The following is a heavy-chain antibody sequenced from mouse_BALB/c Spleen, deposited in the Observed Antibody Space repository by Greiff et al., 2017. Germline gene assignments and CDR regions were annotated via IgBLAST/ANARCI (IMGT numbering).Heavy chain of an antibody. CDR3: AKHEDYGNYYAMDY. V-gene: IGHV2-6-5*01. J-gene: IGHJ4*01. CDR2: IWGGGST. CDR1: GFSLTDYG. D-gene: IGHD2-1*01. Sequence: VMLVESGPGLVAPSQSLSITCTVSGFSLTDYGVSWIRQPPGKGLEWLGVIWGGGSTYYNSALKSRLSISKDNSKSQVFLKMNSLQTDDTAMYYAAKHEDYGNYYAMDYWGQGTSVTVSS.